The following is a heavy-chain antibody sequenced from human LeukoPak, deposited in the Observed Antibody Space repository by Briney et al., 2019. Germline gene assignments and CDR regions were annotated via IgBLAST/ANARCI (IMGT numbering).Heavy chain of an antibody. V-gene: IGHV3-7*01. D-gene: IGHD6-13*01. CDR2: INQDGSER. CDR3: ARGTIVPAGTDY. Sequence: GGSLRLSCAASVFSFSTYWMSWVRQAPGKGLEWLANINQDGSERYLVDSVKGRFTISRDNAKNTLYLQMNSLRAEDTAVYYCARGTIVPAGTDYSGQGTLVTVSS. J-gene: IGHJ4*02. CDR1: VFSFSTYW.